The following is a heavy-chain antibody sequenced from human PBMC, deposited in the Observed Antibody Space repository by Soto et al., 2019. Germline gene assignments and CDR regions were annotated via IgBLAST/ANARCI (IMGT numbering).Heavy chain of an antibody. CDR3: ARDKMGRGGEPRPLDY. V-gene: IGHV3-33*01. J-gene: IGHJ4*02. Sequence: GGSLRLSCAASGFTFSSYGMHWVRQAPGKGLEWVAVIWYDGSNKYYADSVKGRFTISRDNSKNTLYLQMNSLRAEDTAVYYCARDKMGRGGEPRPLDYWGQGTLVTVSS. D-gene: IGHD3-10*01. CDR1: GFTFSSYG. CDR2: IWYDGSNK.